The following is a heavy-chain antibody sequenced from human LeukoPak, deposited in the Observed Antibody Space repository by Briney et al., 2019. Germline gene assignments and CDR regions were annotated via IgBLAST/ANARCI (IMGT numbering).Heavy chain of an antibody. CDR1: GFTFSRYS. CDR2: ISSSSSYI. D-gene: IGHD6-13*01. V-gene: IGHV3-21*01. Sequence: GGSLRLSCAASGFTFSRYSMNWVRQAPGKGLEWVSSISSSSSYIYYADSVKGRFTISRDNAKNSLYLQMNSLRAEDTAVYYCARDPAALDAFNIWGQGTMVTVSS. CDR3: ARDPAALDAFNI. J-gene: IGHJ3*02.